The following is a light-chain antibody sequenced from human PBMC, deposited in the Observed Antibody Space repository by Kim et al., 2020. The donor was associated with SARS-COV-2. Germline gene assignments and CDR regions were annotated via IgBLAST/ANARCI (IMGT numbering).Light chain of an antibody. V-gene: IGKV3-20*01. J-gene: IGKJ2*01. CDR2: GAS. CDR3: QQYTESSFT. CDR1: QSVYSGY. Sequence: EVVLTQSPGTLSLSPGERATLSCRASQSVYSGYFGWYQQKPGQAPRLLIYGASNRATGIPDRFSGSGSGTDFSLTISRLEPEDFAVYYCQQYTESSFTFGQGTKVEI.